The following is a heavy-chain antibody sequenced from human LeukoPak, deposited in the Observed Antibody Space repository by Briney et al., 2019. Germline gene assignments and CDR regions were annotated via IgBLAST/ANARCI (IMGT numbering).Heavy chain of an antibody. CDR2: IWYDGSNK. J-gene: IGHJ4*02. D-gene: IGHD2-2*01. CDR3: ARGVTRYCSSTSCYYFDY. CDR1: RFTFSSHG. V-gene: IGHV3-33*01. Sequence: GGSPRLSCAASRFTFSSHGMHWVRQAPGKGLEWVAVIWYDGSNKYYADSVKGRFTISRDNSKHTLYLQINSLRAEDTAVYYCARGVTRYCSSTSCYYFDYWGQGTLVTVSS.